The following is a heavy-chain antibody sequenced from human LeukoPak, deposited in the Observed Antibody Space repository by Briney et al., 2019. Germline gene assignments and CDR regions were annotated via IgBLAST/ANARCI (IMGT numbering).Heavy chain of an antibody. CDR2: IIPIFGIA. Sequence: GASVKVSCKASGGTFSSYAISWVRQAPGQGLEWMGGIIPIFGIANYAQKFQGRVTITTDESTSTAYMELSSLRSEDTAVYYCASLGPSGSYYGGFDYWGQGTLVTVSS. D-gene: IGHD1-26*01. CDR3: ASLGPSGSYYGGFDY. V-gene: IGHV1-69*05. CDR1: GGTFSSYA. J-gene: IGHJ4*02.